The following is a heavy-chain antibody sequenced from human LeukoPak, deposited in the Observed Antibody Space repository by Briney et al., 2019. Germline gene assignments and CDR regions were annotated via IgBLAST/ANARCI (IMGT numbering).Heavy chain of an antibody. J-gene: IGHJ4*02. D-gene: IGHD3-16*01. Sequence: ASVKVSCKASGYTFTRYYMHWVRQAPGQGLEWMGIINPSGGSTNYAQKFQGRVTMTRDTSTSTVYMELSSLRSEDTAVYYCARAGGIYFDDWGQGTLVTVSS. CDR1: GYTFTRYY. V-gene: IGHV1-46*01. CDR2: INPSGGST. CDR3: ARAGGIYFDD.